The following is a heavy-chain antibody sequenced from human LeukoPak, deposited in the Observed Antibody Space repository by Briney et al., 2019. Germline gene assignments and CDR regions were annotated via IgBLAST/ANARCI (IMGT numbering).Heavy chain of an antibody. CDR2: INHSGST. CDR1: GGSFSGYY. CDR3: ARGRCSSTSCYDAGDY. D-gene: IGHD2-2*01. V-gene: IGHV4-34*01. J-gene: IGHJ4*02. Sequence: SETLSLTCAVYGGSFSGYYWSWIRQPPGKGLEWIGEINHSGSTNYNPSLKSRVTISVDTSKNQFSLKLSSVTAADTAVYHCARGRCSSTSCYDAGDYWGQGTLVTVSS.